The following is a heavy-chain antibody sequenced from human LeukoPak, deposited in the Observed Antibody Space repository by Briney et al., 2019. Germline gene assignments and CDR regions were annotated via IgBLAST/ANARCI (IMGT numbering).Heavy chain of an antibody. D-gene: IGHD6-13*01. CDR3: AKASHSSSWSPFDY. Sequence: GGSPRLSCAASGFTFSSYAMNWVRQAPRKGLEWVAVISGSGGSTYYADSVKGRFTISRDNSKNTLYLQMGSLRAEDTVAYYCAKASHSSSWSPFDYWGQGTLVTVSS. CDR2: ISGSGGST. J-gene: IGHJ4*02. V-gene: IGHV3-23*01. CDR1: GFTFSSYA.